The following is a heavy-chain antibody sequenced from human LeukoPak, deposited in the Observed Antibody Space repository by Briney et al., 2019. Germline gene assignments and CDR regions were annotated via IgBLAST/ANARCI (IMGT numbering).Heavy chain of an antibody. CDR1: GFTLSSYW. CDR3: ARAVGATHFDY. D-gene: IGHD1-26*01. J-gene: IGHJ4*02. Sequence: PGGSLRLSCAASGFTLSSYWMSWVRQAPGKGLEWVANIKQDGTEEYYVDSVNGRFTISRDNAKNSLYLQMSSLRAEDTAVYYCARAVGATHFDYWGQGTQVTVSS. V-gene: IGHV3-7*04. CDR2: IKQDGTEE.